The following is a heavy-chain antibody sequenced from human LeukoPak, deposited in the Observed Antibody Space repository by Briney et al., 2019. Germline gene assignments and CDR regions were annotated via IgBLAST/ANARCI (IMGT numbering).Heavy chain of an antibody. J-gene: IGHJ4*02. D-gene: IGHD2-21*02. CDR2: IYSGGST. CDR3: ATLAVTYYFDY. CDR1: GFTVSSNY. V-gene: IGHV3-66*01. Sequence: PGGSLRLSCAASGFTVSSNYMSWVRQAPGKGLEWVSVIYSGGSTYYADSVKGRFTISRDNSKNTLYLQMNSLRAEDTAVYYCATLAVTYYFDYWGQGTLVTVSS.